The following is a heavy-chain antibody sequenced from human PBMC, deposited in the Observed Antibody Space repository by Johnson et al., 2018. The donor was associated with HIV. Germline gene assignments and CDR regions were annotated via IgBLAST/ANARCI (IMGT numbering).Heavy chain of an antibody. J-gene: IGHJ3*02. Sequence: VQLVESGGGLVQPGGSLRLSCAASGFTVSSNYMSWVRQAPGKGLEWVSEIDTAGDTYYPGSVKGRFTTSRENAKTSLYLQMNSLRAGDTAVYYCARRSIRSDGFDIWGQGTMVTVSS. CDR3: ARRSIRSDGFDI. V-gene: IGHV3-13*01. D-gene: IGHD4-11*01. CDR2: IDTAGDT. CDR1: GFTVSSNY.